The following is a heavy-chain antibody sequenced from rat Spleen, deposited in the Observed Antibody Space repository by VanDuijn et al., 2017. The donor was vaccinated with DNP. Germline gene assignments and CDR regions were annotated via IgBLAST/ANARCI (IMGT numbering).Heavy chain of an antibody. J-gene: IGHJ3*01. CDR3: TTASTEGFAN. CDR2: ISNTGDTT. V-gene: IGHV5-31*01. CDR1: GFIFSNYW. Sequence: EVQLVESGGGPVQPGRSLKLSCVASGFIFSNYWMTWIRQAPGKGLEWVASISNTGDTTYYRDSVKGRFTISRDNAKSSLYLQMDSLRSEDTATYYCTTASTEGFANWGQGTLVTVSS. D-gene: IGHD1-11*01.